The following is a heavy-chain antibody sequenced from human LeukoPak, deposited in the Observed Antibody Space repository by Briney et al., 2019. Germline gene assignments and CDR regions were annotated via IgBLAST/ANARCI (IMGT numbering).Heavy chain of an antibody. CDR2: IYHSRST. Sequence: PSGTLSLTCTVSGGSISTSSYYWGWIRQPPGKGLEWIGSIYHSRSTYYNASLKSRATISADTSKNQFSLELSSVTAADTAVYYCARHRWMEVYGSGSYYVDYWGQGTLVTVPS. CDR3: ARHRWMEVYGSGSYYVDY. D-gene: IGHD3-10*01. J-gene: IGHJ4*02. V-gene: IGHV4-39*01. CDR1: GGSISTSSYY.